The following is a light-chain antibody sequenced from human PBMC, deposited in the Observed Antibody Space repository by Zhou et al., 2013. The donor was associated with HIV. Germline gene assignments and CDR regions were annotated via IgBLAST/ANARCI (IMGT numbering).Light chain of an antibody. Sequence: DIQMTQSPSTLSASVGDRVTLTCRASQSVSSWLAWYQQKPGKAPKLLIYKASSLESGVPSRFSGFGSGTVFTLTISSLQPDDFATYYCQQLNTYPWTFGQGTRV. CDR3: QQLNTYPWT. J-gene: IGKJ1*01. CDR2: KAS. CDR1: QSVSSW. V-gene: IGKV1-5*03.